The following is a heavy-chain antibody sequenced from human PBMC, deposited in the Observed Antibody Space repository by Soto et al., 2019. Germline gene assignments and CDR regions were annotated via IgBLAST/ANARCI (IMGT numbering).Heavy chain of an antibody. CDR3: ARDTRYYYYGMDV. V-gene: IGHV1-69*13. Sequence: SVKVSCKASGGTFSSYAISWVRQAPGQGLEWMGGIIPIFGTANYAQKFQGRVTITADESTSTAYMELSSLRSEDTAVYYCARDTRYYYYGMDVWGQGTTVTVAS. CDR1: GGTFSSYA. J-gene: IGHJ6*02. CDR2: IIPIFGTA.